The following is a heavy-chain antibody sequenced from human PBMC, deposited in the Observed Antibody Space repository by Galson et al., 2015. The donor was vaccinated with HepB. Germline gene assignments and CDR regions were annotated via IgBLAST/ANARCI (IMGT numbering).Heavy chain of an antibody. D-gene: IGHD6-13*01. CDR1: GGTFSSYA. CDR3: ARGQVIAAARYYYGMDV. V-gene: IGHV1-69*04. Sequence: SVKVSCKASGGTFSSYAISWVRQAPGQGLEWMGRIIPILGIANYAQKFQGRVTITADKSTSTAYMELSSLRSEDTAVYYCARGQVIAAARYYYGMDVWGQGTTVTVSS. CDR2: IIPILGIA. J-gene: IGHJ6*02.